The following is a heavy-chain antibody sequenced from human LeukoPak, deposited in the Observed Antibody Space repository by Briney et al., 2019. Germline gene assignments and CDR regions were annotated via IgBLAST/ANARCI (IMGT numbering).Heavy chain of an antibody. CDR3: ATPEGFDY. Sequence: GGSLRLSCAASGFTFSSHSMNWVRQAPGKGLEWVSYISSSSSTIYYADSVKGRFTISRDNAKNSLYLQMNSLRAEDTAIYYCATPEGFDYWGQGTLVTVSS. V-gene: IGHV3-48*01. CDR1: GFTFSSHS. CDR2: ISSSSSTI. J-gene: IGHJ4*02.